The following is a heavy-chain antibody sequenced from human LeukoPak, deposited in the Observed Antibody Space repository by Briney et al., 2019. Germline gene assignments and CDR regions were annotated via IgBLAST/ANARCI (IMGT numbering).Heavy chain of an antibody. CDR1: GFTFRSYA. CDR2: ISGSGDNT. CDR3: AKGSYYDSSGSFYFDY. V-gene: IGHV3-23*01. Sequence: GGSLRLSCAASGFTFRSYAMCWVRQARGQGLEWVSGISGSGDNTYYADSVKGRFTISRDNSKNTLYVQVNSLGTEDTAAYYCAKGSYYDSSGSFYFDYWGQGTLVTVSS. J-gene: IGHJ4*02. D-gene: IGHD3-22*01.